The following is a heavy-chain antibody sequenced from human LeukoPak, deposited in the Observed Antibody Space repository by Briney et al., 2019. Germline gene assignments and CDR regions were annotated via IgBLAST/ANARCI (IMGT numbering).Heavy chain of an antibody. J-gene: IGHJ4*02. CDR1: GFTVSSNY. Sequence: PGGSLRLSCAASGFTVSSNYMSWVRQAPGKGLEWVSVIYSGGSTYYADSVKGRFTISRDNSKNTLYLQMNSLRVEDTAVYYCARAKWELLPPGYWGQGTLVTVSS. CDR3: ARAKWELLPPGY. D-gene: IGHD1-26*01. CDR2: IYSGGST. V-gene: IGHV3-53*01.